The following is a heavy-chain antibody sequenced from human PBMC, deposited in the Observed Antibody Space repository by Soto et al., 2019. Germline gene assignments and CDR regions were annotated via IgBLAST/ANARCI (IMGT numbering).Heavy chain of an antibody. Sequence: LRLSCAASGFSFSDYYMSWNRQAPGKGLGWVSYISSSGSTIYYADSVKGRFTISRDNAKNSLYLQMNSLRAEDTAVYYGARPHLTVEYGMDVWGQGTTVTVSS. V-gene: IGHV3-11*01. CDR2: ISSSGSTI. CDR3: ARPHLTVEYGMDV. J-gene: IGHJ6*02. CDR1: GFSFSDYY. D-gene: IGHD4-17*01.